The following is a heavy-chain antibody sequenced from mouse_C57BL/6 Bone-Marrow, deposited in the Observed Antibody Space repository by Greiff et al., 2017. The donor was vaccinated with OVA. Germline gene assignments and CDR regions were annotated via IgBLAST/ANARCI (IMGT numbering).Heavy chain of an antibody. CDR3: ARDGSSSYFDY. J-gene: IGHJ2*01. D-gene: IGHD1-1*01. Sequence: EVQLVESEGGLVQPGSSMKLSCTASVFTFSDYYMAWVRQVPEKGLEWVANINYDGSSTYYLDSLKSRFIISRDNAKNILYLQMSSLKSEDTATYYCARDGSSSYFDYWGQGTTLTVSS. CDR2: INYDGSST. V-gene: IGHV5-16*01. CDR1: VFTFSDYY.